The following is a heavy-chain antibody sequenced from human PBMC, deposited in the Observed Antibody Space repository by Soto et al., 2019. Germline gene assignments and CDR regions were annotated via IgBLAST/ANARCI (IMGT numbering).Heavy chain of an antibody. CDR1: GFTFSSYS. J-gene: IGHJ4*02. CDR3: ARDDAPLDQLLGYFDY. Sequence: EVQLVESGGGLVQPGGSLRLSCAASGFTFSSYSMNWVRQAPGKGLEWVSYISSSSSTIYYADSVKGRFTISRDNAKNSLYLQMNGLRAEDTAVYYCARDDAPLDQLLGYFDYWGQGTLVTVSS. V-gene: IGHV3-48*01. CDR2: ISSSSSTI. D-gene: IGHD2-2*01.